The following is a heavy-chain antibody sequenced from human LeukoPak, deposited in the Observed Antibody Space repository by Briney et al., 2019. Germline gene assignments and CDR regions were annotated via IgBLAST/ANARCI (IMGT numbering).Heavy chain of an antibody. CDR1: GFTFSSYW. V-gene: IGHV3-74*03. CDR2: INLDGTTT. Sequence: GGSLRLSCAASGFTFSSYWMYWVRQAPGKGLVWVSRINLDGTTTTYADSVKGRFTISRDNAKNTLYLQMNSLRGEDTAVYYCARDPARAVVGIRSFNYYMDVWGKGTTVTISS. J-gene: IGHJ6*03. D-gene: IGHD6-19*01. CDR3: ARDPARAVVGIRSFNYYMDV.